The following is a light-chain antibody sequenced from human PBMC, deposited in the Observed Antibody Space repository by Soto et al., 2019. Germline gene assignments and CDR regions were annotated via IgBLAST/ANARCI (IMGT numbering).Light chain of an antibody. CDR2: AAS. CDR1: QSISSY. V-gene: IGKV1-39*01. J-gene: IGKJ1*01. CDR3: QQSYSTVT. Sequence: DIQMTHSPSSLSASVGDRVTITCRPSQSISSYLNWYQQKPGKAPKLLIYAASSLQSGVPSRFSGSGSGTDFTFTISSLQPEDFATYYCQQSYSTVTFGQGTKVDIK.